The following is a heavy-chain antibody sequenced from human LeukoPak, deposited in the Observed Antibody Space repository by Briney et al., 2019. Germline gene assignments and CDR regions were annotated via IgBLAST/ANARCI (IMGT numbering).Heavy chain of an antibody. J-gene: IGHJ4*02. CDR3: AKGKILLWFGDF. D-gene: IGHD3-10*01. Sequence: GGSLRLSCAASGFTFSSYAMSWVRQAPGRGLEWVSAISGSGGSTYYADSVKGRFTISRDNSKNALYLQMNSLRAEDTAVYYCAKGKILLWFGDFWGQGTLVTVSS. V-gene: IGHV3-23*01. CDR2: ISGSGGST. CDR1: GFTFSSYA.